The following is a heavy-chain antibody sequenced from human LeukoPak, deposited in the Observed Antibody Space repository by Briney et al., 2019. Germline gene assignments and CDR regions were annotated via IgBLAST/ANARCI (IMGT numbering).Heavy chain of an antibody. CDR2: ISGSGGST. CDR3: ARETLGYCSGGSCYGNFDY. CDR1: GFTFSSYA. J-gene: IGHJ4*02. D-gene: IGHD2-15*01. Sequence: PGGSLRLSCAASGFTFSSYAMSWVRQAPGKGLEWVSAISGSGGSTYYADSVKGRFTISRDNSKNTLYLQMNSLRAEDTAVYYCARETLGYCSGGSCYGNFDYWGQGTLVTVSS. V-gene: IGHV3-23*01.